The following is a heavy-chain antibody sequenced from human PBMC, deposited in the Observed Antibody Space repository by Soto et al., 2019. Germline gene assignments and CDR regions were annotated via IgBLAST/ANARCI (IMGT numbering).Heavy chain of an antibody. J-gene: IGHJ6*02. V-gene: IGHV1-3*04. Sequence: QVQLVQSGAEVKKPGASVKVSCKASGYTFATYAVHWVRQAPGQRLEWMGWIKTGNGYKGYSQNFRGRVTITRDASASTAHMELSSLRSEDTDMYYCPTRNTIFIAPDYFSYDIDVGGQGTTVTVAS. CDR3: PTRNTIFIAPDYFSYDIDV. CDR2: IKTGNGYK. CDR1: GYTFATYA. D-gene: IGHD3-9*01.